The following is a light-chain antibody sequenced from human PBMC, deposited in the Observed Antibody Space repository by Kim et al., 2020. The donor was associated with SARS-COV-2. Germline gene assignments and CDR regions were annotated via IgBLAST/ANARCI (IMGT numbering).Light chain of an antibody. CDR1: ESLLHYNGNNY. Sequence: DIVMTQSPRSLPVTPGEPASISCRSSESLLHYNGNNYLDWYLQKPGQSPQLLIYLGSNRASVVPDRFSGSGSGTDFTLKISRVEAEDVGVYYCMQGLSTRTFGQGTKVDIK. CDR2: LGS. J-gene: IGKJ1*01. CDR3: MQGLSTRT. V-gene: IGKV2-28*01.